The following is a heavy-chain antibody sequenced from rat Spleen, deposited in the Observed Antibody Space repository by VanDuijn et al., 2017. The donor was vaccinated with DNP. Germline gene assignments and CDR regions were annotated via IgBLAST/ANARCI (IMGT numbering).Heavy chain of an antibody. CDR3: ARGNYPGINTFDY. CDR1: GFTFSNYY. V-gene: IGHV5-22*01. J-gene: IGHJ2*01. D-gene: IGHD1-4*01. Sequence: EVQLVESGGGLVQPGRSLKLSCAASGFTFSNYYMAWVSQAPKKGLELVAYISYEGSSSYCGDSVKGRFTISRDNAKSTLYLQMNSLRSEDTATYYCARGNYPGINTFDYWGQGVMVTVSS. CDR2: ISYEGSSS.